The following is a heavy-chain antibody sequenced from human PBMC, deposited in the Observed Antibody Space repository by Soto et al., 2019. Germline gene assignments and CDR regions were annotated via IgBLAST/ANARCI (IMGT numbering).Heavy chain of an antibody. CDR3: ARDKDRLQLGGNYYYMLDV. CDR2: IMPIFRTP. V-gene: IGHV1-69*12. Sequence: QVQLEQSGAEVKKPGSSVKVSCKASGGTFSNSAISWVRQAPGQGLEWLGGIMPIFRTPDYAQKFQGRVTITADESSSSAYRELSGLRYDDTAIYYCARDKDRLQLGGNYYYMLDVWGQGTTVTFSS. J-gene: IGHJ6*02. D-gene: IGHD1-26*01. CDR1: GGTFSNSA.